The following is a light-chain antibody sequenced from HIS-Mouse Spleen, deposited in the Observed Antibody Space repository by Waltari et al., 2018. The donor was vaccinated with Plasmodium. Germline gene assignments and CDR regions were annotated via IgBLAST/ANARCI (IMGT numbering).Light chain of an antibody. J-gene: IGLJ3*02. CDR3: GTWDSSLSAGV. V-gene: IGLV1-51*01. CDR2: DNN. CDR1: SSNIANNY. Sequence: QSVLTQPPSVSAAPGQKVTIPCSGSSSNIANNYVSWYQQLPGTAPKLLIYDNNKRPSGIPDRFSGSKSGTSATLGITGLQTGDEADYYCGTWDSSLSAGVFGGGTKLTVL.